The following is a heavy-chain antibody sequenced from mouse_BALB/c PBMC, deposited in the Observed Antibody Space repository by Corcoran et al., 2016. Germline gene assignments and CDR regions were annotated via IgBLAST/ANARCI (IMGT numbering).Heavy chain of an antibody. CDR3: ARGPRDYYAMDY. J-gene: IGHJ4*01. CDR1: GYTFTNYG. CDR2: INTYTGEP. Sequence: QIQLVQSGPELKKPGETVKISCKASGYTFTNYGMNWVKQAPGKGLKWMGWINTYTGEPTYADDFKGRFAFSLETSASTAYLQINNLKNEDTATYSCARGPRDYYAMDYWGQGTSVTVSS. V-gene: IGHV9-3-1*01.